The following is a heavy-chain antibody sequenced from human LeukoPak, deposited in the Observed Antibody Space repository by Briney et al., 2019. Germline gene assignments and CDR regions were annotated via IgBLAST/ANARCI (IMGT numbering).Heavy chain of an antibody. Sequence: SETLSLTSTVPGGSISSGSYYWSWIRQPAGKGLEWIGRIYTSGSTNYNPSLKSRVTISVDTSKNQFSLKLSSVTAADTAVYYCARDSGGRRPFDYWGQGTLVTVSS. V-gene: IGHV4-61*02. CDR1: GGSISSGSYY. J-gene: IGHJ4*02. D-gene: IGHD3-10*01. CDR3: ARDSGGRRPFDY. CDR2: IYTSGST.